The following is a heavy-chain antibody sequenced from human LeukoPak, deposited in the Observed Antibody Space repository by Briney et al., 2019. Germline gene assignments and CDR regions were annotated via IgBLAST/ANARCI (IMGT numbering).Heavy chain of an antibody. CDR3: ARARYGSGSYGY. J-gene: IGHJ4*02. CDR2: INHSGST. Sequence: SETLSLTCAVYGGSFSGYYWSWIRQPPGKGLEWIGEINHSGSTNYNPSLKSRVTISVDTSENQFSLKLSSVTAADTAVYYCARARYGSGSYGYWGQGTLVTVSS. V-gene: IGHV4-34*01. D-gene: IGHD3-10*01. CDR1: GGSFSGYY.